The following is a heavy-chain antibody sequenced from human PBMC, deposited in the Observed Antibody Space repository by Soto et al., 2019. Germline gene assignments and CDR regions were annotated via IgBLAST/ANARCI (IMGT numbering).Heavy chain of an antibody. Sequence: QVQLQESGPGLVKPSETLSLTCTVSGGSISSYYWSWIRQPPAKGLEWMGYIYYSGSTNYNPSPKRRVTISVDTYKNQFALNHRAVTAASAAVRYLARAGLRCSGGTCGMDYWGQGAMVAVPS. CDR1: GGSISSYY. V-gene: IGHV4-59*01. CDR2: IYYSGST. D-gene: IGHD2-15*01. J-gene: IGHJ4*02. CDR3: ARAGLRCSGGTCGMDY.